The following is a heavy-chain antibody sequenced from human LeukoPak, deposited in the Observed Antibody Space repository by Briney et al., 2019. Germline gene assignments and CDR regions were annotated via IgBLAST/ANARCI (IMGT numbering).Heavy chain of an antibody. CDR1: GFTFSSYS. V-gene: IGHV3-43*02. CDR2: ISGDGGST. CDR3: AKDAYVWGSYRYMTY. D-gene: IGHD3-16*02. Sequence: GGSLRLSCAASGFTFSSYSMNWVRQAPGKGLECVSLISGDGGSTYYADSVKGRFTISRDNSKNSLYLQMNSLRTEDTALYYCAKDAYVWGSYRYMTYWGQGTLVTVSS. J-gene: IGHJ4*02.